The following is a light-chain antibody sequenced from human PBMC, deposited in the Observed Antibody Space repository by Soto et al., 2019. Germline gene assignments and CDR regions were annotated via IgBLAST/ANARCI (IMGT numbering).Light chain of an antibody. Sequence: QSVLTQPPSVSAAPGQRVTISCSGSSSNVGNNFVSRYQHLPGTAPRLLMSENNKRPSGIPGRFSGSKSSTSATLDITGLQTGDEADYYCGTWDSSLSYYVFGTGTKVTVL. CDR1: SSNVGNNF. J-gene: IGLJ1*01. V-gene: IGLV1-51*01. CDR3: GTWDSSLSYYV. CDR2: ENN.